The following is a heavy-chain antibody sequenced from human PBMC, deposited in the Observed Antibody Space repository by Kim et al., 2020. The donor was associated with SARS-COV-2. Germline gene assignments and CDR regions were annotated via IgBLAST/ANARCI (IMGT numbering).Heavy chain of an antibody. CDR3: TRVYGSSTPAYYYYYMDV. CDR2: IRSKAYGGTT. Sequence: GGSLRLSCTASGFTFGDYAMSWVRQAPGKGLEWVGFIRSKAYGGTTEYAASVKGRFTISRDDSKSIAHLQMDSLKTEDTAVYYCTRVYGSSTPAYYYYYMDVWGQGTTVTVSS. V-gene: IGHV3-49*04. CDR1: GFTFGDYA. J-gene: IGHJ6*03. D-gene: IGHD2-2*01.